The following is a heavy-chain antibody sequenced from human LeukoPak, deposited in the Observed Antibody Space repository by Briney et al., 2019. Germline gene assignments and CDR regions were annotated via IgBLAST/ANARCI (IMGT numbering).Heavy chain of an antibody. J-gene: IGHJ3*02. CDR3: TRGTYYDFWSGYSGEAFDI. CDR1: VGSFSGYY. Sequence: SETLSLYCAVYVGSFSGYYWNWIRQSPGKGLEWIGEINQSGGTSYNPSLKSRVTISVDTSKNQVSLRLNSVTAADTAVYYCTRGTYYDFWSGYSGEAFDIWGQGTMV. CDR2: INQSGGT. D-gene: IGHD3-3*01. V-gene: IGHV4-34*01.